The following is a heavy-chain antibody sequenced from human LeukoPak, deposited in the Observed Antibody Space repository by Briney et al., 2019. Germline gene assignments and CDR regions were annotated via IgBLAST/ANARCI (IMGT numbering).Heavy chain of an antibody. CDR2: INPNSSVT. Sequence: ASVKVSCKTSGYTFTGYYMHWVRRAPGQDLEWMGWINPNSSVTNYAQRFQGRVTMTRDTSISAAYMELRWLTSDDTAVYYCARERGGNSPFDSWGQGTLVTVSS. D-gene: IGHD4-23*01. CDR1: GYTFTGYY. V-gene: IGHV1-2*02. J-gene: IGHJ4*02. CDR3: ARERGGNSPFDS.